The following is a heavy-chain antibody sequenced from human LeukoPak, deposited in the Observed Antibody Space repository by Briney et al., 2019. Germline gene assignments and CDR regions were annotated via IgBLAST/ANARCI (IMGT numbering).Heavy chain of an antibody. J-gene: IGHJ5*02. CDR2: VAYSGNS. D-gene: IGHD3-10*02. CDR1: GDSINNYY. CDR3: ARVVRGAVTFIRFYP. V-gene: IGHV4-59*01. Sequence: SETLSHTCTVSGDSINNYYWSWLRQTPGEGLEWIGFVAYSGNSNYNPSLESRVTISIDTSKNQFSLKLNSVTAADTAMYYCARVVRGAVTFIRFYPWGQGTLVTVSS.